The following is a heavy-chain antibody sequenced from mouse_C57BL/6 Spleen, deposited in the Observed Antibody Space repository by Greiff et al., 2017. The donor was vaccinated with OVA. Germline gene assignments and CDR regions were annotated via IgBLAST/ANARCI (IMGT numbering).Heavy chain of an antibody. V-gene: IGHV3-8*01. D-gene: IGHD2-5*01. CDR1: GYSITSDY. CDR3: ARYPYYSNYDWYFDV. Sequence: VQLQQSGPGLAKPSQTLSLTCSVTGYSITSDYWNWIRKFPGNKLEYMGYISYSGSTYYNPSLKSRISITRDTSKNQYYLQLNSVTTEDTATYYCARYPYYSNYDWYFDVWGTGTTVTVSS. J-gene: IGHJ1*03. CDR2: ISYSGST.